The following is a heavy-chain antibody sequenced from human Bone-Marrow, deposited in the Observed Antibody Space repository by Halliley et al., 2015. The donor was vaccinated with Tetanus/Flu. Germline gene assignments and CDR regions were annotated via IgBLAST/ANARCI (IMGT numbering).Heavy chain of an antibody. CDR3: ARSILQSGGDKGAFDI. J-gene: IGHJ3*02. D-gene: IGHD2-21*01. Sequence: LRLSCSASGFTFSSYSMHWVRQAPGKGLEWVGYIYHLGSTSYNPSLKSRVTMSVDTSKSQFSLNLTSVTAADTAVYFCARSILQSGGDKGAFDIWGQGTLVTVSS. CDR1: GFTFSSYS. V-gene: IGHV4-59*04. CDR2: IYHLGST.